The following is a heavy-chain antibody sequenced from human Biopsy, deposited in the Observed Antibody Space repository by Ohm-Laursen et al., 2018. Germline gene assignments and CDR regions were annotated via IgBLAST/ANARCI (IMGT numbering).Heavy chain of an antibody. CDR2: VHYSGAT. J-gene: IGHJ4*02. CDR3: ARHGSQGYCTGGSCVDY. Sequence: SDTLSLTCTVSDGSINSNDYYWGWIRQAPGKGLEWLGSVHYSGATYYNPPLTSRATISVATAKNQFFLKLRSATAADTAVFYCARHGSQGYCTGGSCVDYWGQGALVTVSS. V-gene: IGHV4-39*01. D-gene: IGHD2-15*01. CDR1: DGSINSNDYY.